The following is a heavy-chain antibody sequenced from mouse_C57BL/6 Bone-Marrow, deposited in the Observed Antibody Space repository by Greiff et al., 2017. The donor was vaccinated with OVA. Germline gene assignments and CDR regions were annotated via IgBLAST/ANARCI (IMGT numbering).Heavy chain of an antibody. J-gene: IGHJ2*01. D-gene: IGHD2-4*01. CDR1: GYAFSSYW. CDR3: ARFIYYDYGFDY. Sequence: QVQLQQSGAELVKPGASVKISCKASGYAFSSYWMNWVKQRPGKGLEWIGQIYPGDGDTNYNGKFKGKATLTADKSSSTAYMQLSSLTSEDSAVYFCARFIYYDYGFDYWGQGTTLTVSS. CDR2: IYPGDGDT. V-gene: IGHV1-80*01.